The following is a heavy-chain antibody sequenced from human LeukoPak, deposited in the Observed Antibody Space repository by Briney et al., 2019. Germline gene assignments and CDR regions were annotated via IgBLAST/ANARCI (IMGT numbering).Heavy chain of an antibody. Sequence: GASVKVSCKAAGYIFTGYYMHWVRQAPGQGLEWMGWINPNSGDTGYAQKFQGRVTMTRNTSISTAYMELSSLRSEDTAVYYCAEDLVSWVRYSYGLRYYYYYMDVWGKGTTVTISS. J-gene: IGHJ6*03. CDR2: INPNSGDT. CDR3: AEDLVSWVRYSYGLRYYYYYMDV. D-gene: IGHD5-18*01. V-gene: IGHV1-8*02. CDR1: GYIFTGYY.